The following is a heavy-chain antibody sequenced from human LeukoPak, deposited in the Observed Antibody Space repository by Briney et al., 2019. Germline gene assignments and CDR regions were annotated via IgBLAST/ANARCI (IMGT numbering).Heavy chain of an antibody. CDR1: GGTCSSYA. Sequence: SVKVSCKASGGTCSSYAISGVRQAPGQGREWMGGIIPIFGTSNYAQKFQGRVTITTDESTSTAYMELSSLRSEDTAVYYCAREYDSYNWFDPWGQGTLVTVSS. V-gene: IGHV1-69*05. D-gene: IGHD3-3*01. J-gene: IGHJ5*02. CDR3: AREYDSYNWFDP. CDR2: IIPIFGTS.